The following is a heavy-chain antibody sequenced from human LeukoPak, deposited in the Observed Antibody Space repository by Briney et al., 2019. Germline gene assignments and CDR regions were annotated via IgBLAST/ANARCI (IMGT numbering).Heavy chain of an antibody. D-gene: IGHD1-26*01. Sequence: GASVKVSCKASGYTFTSYGISWVRQAPGQGLEWMGWISAYNGNTNYAQKLQGRVTMTTDTPTSTAYMELRSLRSDDTAVYYCARDREILDYYYGMDVWGQGTTVTVSS. V-gene: IGHV1-18*01. CDR1: GYTFTSYG. CDR2: ISAYNGNT. J-gene: IGHJ6*02. CDR3: ARDREILDYYYGMDV.